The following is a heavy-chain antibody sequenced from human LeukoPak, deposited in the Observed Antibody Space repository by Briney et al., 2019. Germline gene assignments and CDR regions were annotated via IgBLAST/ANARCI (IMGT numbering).Heavy chain of an antibody. Sequence: PSETLSLTCTVSGGSISSYYWSWIRQPPGKGLEWIGYIYYSGSTNYNPSLKSRVTISVDTSKNQFSLKVTSVTAADTAVFYCARLANYDFWRGPYPRDAFDIWGQGTMVTVSS. CDR3: ARLANYDFWRGPYPRDAFDI. CDR1: GGSISSYY. CDR2: IYYSGST. D-gene: IGHD3-3*01. V-gene: IGHV4-59*08. J-gene: IGHJ3*02.